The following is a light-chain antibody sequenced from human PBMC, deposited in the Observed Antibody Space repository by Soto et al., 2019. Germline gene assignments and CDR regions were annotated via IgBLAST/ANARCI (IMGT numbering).Light chain of an antibody. CDR2: KAS. V-gene: IGKV1-5*03. Sequence: DIQMTQSPSTLSASIGDRVTITCRASQSVDTWLAWYQQKPGKAPKLLIYKASSLQTGVPSRFSGSGSETEFTLTIRSLQPDDFANYYSQHYNDYSRMFGQGTKVEIK. J-gene: IGKJ1*01. CDR3: QHYNDYSRM. CDR1: QSVDTW.